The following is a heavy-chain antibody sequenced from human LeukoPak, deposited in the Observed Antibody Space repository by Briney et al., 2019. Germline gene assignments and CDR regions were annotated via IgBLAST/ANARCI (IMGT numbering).Heavy chain of an antibody. J-gene: IGHJ4*02. Sequence: GGSLRLSCAASGFTFSSDAMSWVRQAPGKGLEWVSAISGSGGSTYYADSVKGRFTISRDNSKNTLYLQMNSLRAEDTAVYYCAKGFLGTWLFSYWGQGTLVTVSS. CDR3: AKGFLGTWLFSY. CDR2: ISGSGGST. CDR1: GFTFSSDA. D-gene: IGHD5-12*01. V-gene: IGHV3-23*01.